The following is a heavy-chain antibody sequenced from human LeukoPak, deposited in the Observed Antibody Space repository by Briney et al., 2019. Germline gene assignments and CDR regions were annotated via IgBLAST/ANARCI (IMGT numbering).Heavy chain of an antibody. CDR3: ARGVHGSGSYYNWFDP. CDR2: IYPGDSDT. CDR1: GYSFTSYW. V-gene: IGHV5-51*01. J-gene: IGHJ5*02. D-gene: IGHD3-10*01. Sequence: GESLKITCKGSGYSFTSYWIGWVRQMPGKGLGWMGIIYPGDSDTRYSPSFQGQVTISADKSISTAYLQWSSLKASDTAMYYCARGVHGSGSYYNWFDPWGQGTLVTVSS.